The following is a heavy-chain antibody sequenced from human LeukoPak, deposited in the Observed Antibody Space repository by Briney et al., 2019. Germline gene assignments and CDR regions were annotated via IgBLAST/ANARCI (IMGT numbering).Heavy chain of an antibody. Sequence: GGSLRLSCAASGFTFSSYGMHWVRQAPGKGLEWMAFIRYDGSNKYYADSVKGRFTISRDNSKNTLYLQMNSLRAEDTAVYYCAKGRVVPAAILGYWGQGTLVTVSS. CDR3: AKGRVVPAAILGY. CDR1: GFTFSSYG. V-gene: IGHV3-30*02. CDR2: IRYDGSNK. J-gene: IGHJ4*02. D-gene: IGHD2-2*02.